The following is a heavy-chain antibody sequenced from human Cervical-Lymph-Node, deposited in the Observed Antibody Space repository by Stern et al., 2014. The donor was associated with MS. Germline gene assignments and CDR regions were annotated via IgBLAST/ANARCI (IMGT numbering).Heavy chain of an antibody. V-gene: IGHV3-66*01. CDR1: GFPVRASY. CDR3: AREIAGRRFED. D-gene: IGHD6-6*01. CDR2: IHTIGTT. J-gene: IGHJ4*02. Sequence: VQLVQSGGGLVQPGGSLRLSCEASGFPVRASYMNWVRQAPGKGLEWVSRIHTIGTTHYADSVKGRFTISRANAKNALYLQMDSLRVEDTAVYYCAREIAGRRFEDWGRGTLVAVSP.